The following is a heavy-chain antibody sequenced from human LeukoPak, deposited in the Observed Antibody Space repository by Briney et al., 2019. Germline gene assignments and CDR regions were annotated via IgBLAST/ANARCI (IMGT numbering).Heavy chain of an antibody. D-gene: IGHD3-9*01. CDR2: ISGSGGST. V-gene: IGHV3-23*01. J-gene: IGHJ4*02. Sequence: GGSLRLSCAASGFTISSYAMSWVRQAPGKGLEWVSAISGSGGSTYYADSVKGRFTISRDNSKNTLYLQMNSLRAEDTAVYYCAKDESYTYYDILTGYDFDYWGQGTLVTVSS. CDR1: GFTISSYA. CDR3: AKDESYTYYDILTGYDFDY.